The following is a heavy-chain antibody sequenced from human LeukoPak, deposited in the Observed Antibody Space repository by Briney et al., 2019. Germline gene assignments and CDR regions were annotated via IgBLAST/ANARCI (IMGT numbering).Heavy chain of an antibody. Sequence: PGGSLRLSCAASGFTFSSYCMTWVRQAPGKGLEWVSSISSSSSYIYYADSVKGRFTISRDNAKNSLYLQMNSLRAEDTAVYYCARASSIASRLLSYWGQGTLVTVSS. CDR3: ARASSIASRLLSY. J-gene: IGHJ4*02. CDR2: ISSSSSYI. D-gene: IGHD6-6*01. CDR1: GFTFSSYC. V-gene: IGHV3-21*01.